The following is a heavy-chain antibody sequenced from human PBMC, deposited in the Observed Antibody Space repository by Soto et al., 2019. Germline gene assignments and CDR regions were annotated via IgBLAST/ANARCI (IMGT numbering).Heavy chain of an antibody. CDR3: ARLAGYCSGTSCYGYYGLAV. CDR2: FHYSGRT. Sequence: PSETLSITCSVSGGSISSGPYSWGWIRQPPGKGLEWIGTFHYSGRTYYSPSLESRVTISVDTSKNQFSLKVSSVTAADTAVFYCARLAGYCSGTSCYGYYGLAVWGQGTTVT. CDR1: GGSISSGPYS. V-gene: IGHV4-39*01. J-gene: IGHJ6*02. D-gene: IGHD2-2*01.